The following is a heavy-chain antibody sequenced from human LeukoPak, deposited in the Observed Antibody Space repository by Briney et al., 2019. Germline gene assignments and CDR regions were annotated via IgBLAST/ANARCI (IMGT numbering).Heavy chain of an antibody. CDR2: ISSSGSTI. CDR1: GFTFSSYG. CDR3: ARGKWEPLDY. V-gene: IGHV3-48*03. Sequence: GGSLRLSCAASGFTFSSYGMNWVRQAPGKGLEWVSYISSSGSTIYYADSVKGRFTISRDNAKNSLYLQMNSLRAEDTAVYYCARGKWEPLDYWGQGTLVTVSS. D-gene: IGHD1-26*01. J-gene: IGHJ4*02.